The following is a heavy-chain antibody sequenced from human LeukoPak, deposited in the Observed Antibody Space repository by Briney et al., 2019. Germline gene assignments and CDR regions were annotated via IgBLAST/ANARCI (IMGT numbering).Heavy chain of an antibody. Sequence: GESLRLSCVVSGFTINNYGMTWVRQAPGRGLHWVSSISVNGDATGYADSVKGRFTISRDNSKNTLYLQMNSLRVDDTAVYYCAKIGPSGSYFDCWGQGTLVTVSS. V-gene: IGHV3-23*01. D-gene: IGHD1-26*01. CDR2: ISVNGDAT. CDR1: GFTINNYG. J-gene: IGHJ4*02. CDR3: AKIGPSGSYFDC.